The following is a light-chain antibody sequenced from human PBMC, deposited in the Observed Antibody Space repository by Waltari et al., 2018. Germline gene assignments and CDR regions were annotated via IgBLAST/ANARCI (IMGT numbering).Light chain of an antibody. V-gene: IGLV3-10*01. CDR3: FSTDITGDLVV. J-gene: IGLJ2*01. Sequence: SYELTQPPSVSVSPGQTARITCSGDALPKKYASWCQQKSGQAPVLVIHEDGRRPSGMPERCSGSRSGSMATWTISGAQVEDEADYYCFSTDITGDLVVFGGGTKLTVL. CDR1: ALPKKY. CDR2: EDG.